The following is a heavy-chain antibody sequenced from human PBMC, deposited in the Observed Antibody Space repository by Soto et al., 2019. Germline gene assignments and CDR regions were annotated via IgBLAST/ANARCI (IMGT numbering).Heavy chain of an antibody. CDR2: IYYSGST. V-gene: IGHV4-31*03. CDR1: GGSISSGGYY. D-gene: IGHD5-12*01. Sequence: PSETLSLTCTVSGGSISSGGYYWSWIRQHPGKGLEWIGYIYYSGSTYYNPSLKSRVTISVDTSKNQFPLKLSSVTAADTAVYYCARVSENSGYDSAHHDYWGQGTLVTVSS. J-gene: IGHJ4*02. CDR3: ARVSENSGYDSAHHDY.